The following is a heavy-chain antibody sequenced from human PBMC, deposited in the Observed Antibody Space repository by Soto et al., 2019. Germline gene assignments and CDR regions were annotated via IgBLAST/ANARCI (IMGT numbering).Heavy chain of an antibody. D-gene: IGHD5-12*01. V-gene: IGHV3-23*01. J-gene: IGHJ4*02. Sequence: PGGSLRLSCAASGFTFSSYAMSWVRQAPVKGLEWVSAISGSGGSTYYADSVKGRFTISRDNSKNTLYLQMNSLRAEDTAVYYCAKGGGEVDMATIEVPVDSPFDYWGQGTLVTVSS. CDR2: ISGSGGST. CDR1: GFTFSSYA. CDR3: AKGGGEVDMATIEVPVDSPFDY.